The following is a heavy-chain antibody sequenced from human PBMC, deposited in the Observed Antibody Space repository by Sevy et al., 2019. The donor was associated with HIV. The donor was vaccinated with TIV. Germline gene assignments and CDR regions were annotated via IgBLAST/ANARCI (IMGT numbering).Heavy chain of an antibody. Sequence: ASVKVSCKASGYTFTGYYMHWVRQAPGQGLEWMGRINPNSGGTNYAQKFQGRVTMTRDTSISTAYMGLSRLRSDDTAVYYCARVSGVVVPAADGFDYWGQGTLVTVSS. J-gene: IGHJ4*02. D-gene: IGHD2-2*01. CDR3: ARVSGVVVPAADGFDY. CDR2: INPNSGGT. V-gene: IGHV1-2*06. CDR1: GYTFTGYY.